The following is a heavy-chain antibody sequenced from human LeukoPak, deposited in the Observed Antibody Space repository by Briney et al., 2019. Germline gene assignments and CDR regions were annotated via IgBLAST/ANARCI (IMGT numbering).Heavy chain of an antibody. J-gene: IGHJ4*02. Sequence: GGSLRLACSVSGFIFITYAMRWVRQAPGKGLEYVSCITTIGDSTFYADSVKGRFTIARDNTKNTLYLQMSSLGPEDTAVYYCVRGISSWLVDNFDYWGQGTLVTVSS. D-gene: IGHD6-13*01. CDR2: ITTIGDST. V-gene: IGHV3-64D*06. CDR1: GFIFITYA. CDR3: VRGISSWLVDNFDY.